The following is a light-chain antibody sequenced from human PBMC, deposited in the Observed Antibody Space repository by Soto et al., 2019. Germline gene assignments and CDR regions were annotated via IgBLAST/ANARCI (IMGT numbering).Light chain of an antibody. CDR2: GAS. Sequence: ENVLTQYPGTLSLSPGERATLSCRASQSVSNNYLAWYQQKPGQAPRLLIYGASNRAAGIPDRFSGSGSGTDFTLTINRLEPEDFVMYFCQLYGRTLGQGTKV. J-gene: IGKJ1*01. CDR3: QLYGRT. CDR1: QSVSNNY. V-gene: IGKV3-20*01.